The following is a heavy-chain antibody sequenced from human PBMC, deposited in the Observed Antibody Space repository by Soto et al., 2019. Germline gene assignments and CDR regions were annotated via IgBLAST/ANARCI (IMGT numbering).Heavy chain of an antibody. CDR3: ARDIPRLRGGYYYYYGMDV. V-gene: IGHV4-31*03. J-gene: IGHJ6*02. CDR1: GGSISSGGYY. D-gene: IGHD4-17*01. CDR2: IYYSGST. Sequence: SETLSLTCTVSGGSISSGGYYWSWIRQHPGKGLEWIGYIYYSGSTYYNPSLKSRVTISVDTSKNQFSLKLSSVTAADTAVYYCARDIPRLRGGYYYYYGMDVWGQGTTVTVSS.